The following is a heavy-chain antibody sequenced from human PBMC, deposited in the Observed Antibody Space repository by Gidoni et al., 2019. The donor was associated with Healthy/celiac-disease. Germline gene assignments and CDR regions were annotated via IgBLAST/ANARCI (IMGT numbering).Heavy chain of an antibody. CDR1: GFTFSSYA. J-gene: IGHJ4*02. CDR3: ARGPIVATIYLDY. Sequence: EVQLVESGEGLVQPGGSLRLSCAASGFTFSSYAMHWVRQAPGKGLEYVSAISSNGGSTYYADSVKGRFTISRDNSKNTLYLQMGSLRAEDMAVYYCARGPIVATIYLDYWGQGTLVTVSS. V-gene: IGHV3-64*02. D-gene: IGHD5-12*01. CDR2: ISSNGGST.